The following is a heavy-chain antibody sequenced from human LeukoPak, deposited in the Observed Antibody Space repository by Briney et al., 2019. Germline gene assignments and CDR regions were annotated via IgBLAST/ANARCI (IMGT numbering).Heavy chain of an antibody. Sequence: SETLSLTXAVYGGSFSGYYWSWIRQPPGKGMERIGEINHSGSTNYNPSLKSRVTISVDTSKNQFSLKLSSVTAADTAVYYCATLPYYYGSGSLYWGQGTLVTVSS. V-gene: IGHV4-34*01. CDR2: INHSGST. CDR3: ATLPYYYGSGSLY. CDR1: GGSFSGYY. J-gene: IGHJ4*02. D-gene: IGHD3-10*01.